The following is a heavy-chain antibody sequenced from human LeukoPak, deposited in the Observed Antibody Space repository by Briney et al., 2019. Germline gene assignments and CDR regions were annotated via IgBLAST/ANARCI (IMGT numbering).Heavy chain of an antibody. V-gene: IGHV1-2*02. CDR1: GYTFTGYY. Sequence: GASVKVSCKASGYTFTGYYMHWVRQAPGQGLEWLGWLNPNSGGTSYPQKFQGRVTMTRDTSTSTAYMELSGLRSDDTAMYYCARGGEWYYDSSTYRLFDYWGQGTLVTVSS. J-gene: IGHJ4*02. D-gene: IGHD3-22*01. CDR3: ARGGEWYYDSSTYRLFDY. CDR2: LNPNSGGT.